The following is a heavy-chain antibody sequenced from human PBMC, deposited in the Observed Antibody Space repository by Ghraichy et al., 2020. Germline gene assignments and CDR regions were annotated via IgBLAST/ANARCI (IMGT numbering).Heavy chain of an antibody. V-gene: IGHV4-34*01. CDR2: INHSGNS. J-gene: IGHJ6*01. CDR1: GGSFSGHF. CDR3: ASVRSELVGRGRPMDV. D-gene: IGHD6-13*01. Sequence: SETLSRTCAVYGGSFSGHFCHWVRQPPGKGLEWLGEINHSGNSNYNPSLKSRVTISVDASKNEFSLTLTSVTAADTAMYYCASVRSELVGRGRPMDVWGQGTPVTV.